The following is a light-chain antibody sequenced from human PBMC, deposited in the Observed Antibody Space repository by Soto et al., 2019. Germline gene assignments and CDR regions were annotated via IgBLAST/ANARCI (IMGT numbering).Light chain of an antibody. CDR3: HQYGRLYT. CDR1: QTVSSSY. J-gene: IGKJ2*01. CDR2: GAS. Sequence: EIVLTQSPGTLSLSPGERATLSCRASQTVSSSYLAWYQQKPGQAPRLLIYGASSRATGIPDRFSGSGSGTDFTITISRLEPEDFKVHYCHQYGRLYTFDQETKLEIK. V-gene: IGKV3-20*01.